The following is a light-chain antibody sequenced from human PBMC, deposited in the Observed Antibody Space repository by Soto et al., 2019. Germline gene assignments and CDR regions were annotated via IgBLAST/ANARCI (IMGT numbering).Light chain of an antibody. CDR2: AAS. CDR1: QGISTY. CDR3: QQSYSLRT. Sequence: DIQMTQSPSSLSASVGDRVTITCRASQGISTYLNWYQQKPGKAPKLLIYAASSLQSGVPSRFSGSGSGTDFTLTISSLQPEDFATYYCQQSYSLRTFGQGTKVEIQ. V-gene: IGKV1-39*01. J-gene: IGKJ1*01.